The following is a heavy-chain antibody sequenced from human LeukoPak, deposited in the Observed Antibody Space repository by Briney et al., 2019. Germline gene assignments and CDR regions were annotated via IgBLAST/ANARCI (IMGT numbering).Heavy chain of an antibody. D-gene: IGHD3-3*01. J-gene: IGHJ5*02. CDR1: GSSISDNYY. CDR2: VYHSGST. V-gene: IGHV4-38-2*02. CDR3: ARHNYYHFWSTLNWFDP. Sequence: SETLSLTCTIFGSSISDNYYWGWIRRPPGKGLEWIGSVYHSGSTYYNPSLKSRVTLSVDTSNNYFSLKLRSVTAADTAVYYCARHNYYHFWSTLNWFDPWGQGTLVTVSS.